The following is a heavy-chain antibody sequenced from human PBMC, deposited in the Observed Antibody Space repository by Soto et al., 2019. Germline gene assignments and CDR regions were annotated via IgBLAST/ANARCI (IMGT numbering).Heavy chain of an antibody. Sequence: EVQLVESGGGLIQPGGSLRLSCAASGFTVSSNYMSWVRQAPGKGLEWVSVIYSGGSTYYADSVKGRFTISRDNSKNTLYLQMNSLRAGDTAVYYCAREPYDYYYGMDVWGQGTTVTVSS. D-gene: IGHD2-2*01. J-gene: IGHJ6*02. V-gene: IGHV3-53*01. CDR1: GFTVSSNY. CDR3: AREPYDYYYGMDV. CDR2: IYSGGST.